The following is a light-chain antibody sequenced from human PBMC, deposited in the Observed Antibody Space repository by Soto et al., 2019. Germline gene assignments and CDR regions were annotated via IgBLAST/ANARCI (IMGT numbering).Light chain of an antibody. Sequence: GDRVTITCRASRSISDSLAWCQQKPGRAPNLLIFDASSLQSGVPSRFSGSGSGTEFTLTISSLQPDDFATYYCQHYTIYPYTFGQGTKVDIK. CDR1: RSISDS. V-gene: IGKV1-5*01. J-gene: IGKJ2*01. CDR3: QHYTIYPYT. CDR2: DAS.